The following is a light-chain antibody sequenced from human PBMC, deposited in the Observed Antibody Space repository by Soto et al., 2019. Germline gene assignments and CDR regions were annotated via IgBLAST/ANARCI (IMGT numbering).Light chain of an antibody. CDR3: QQRSDWPRT. V-gene: IGKV3-11*01. CDR2: DAS. Sequence: EIVLTQSPATLSLSPGERATLPCRASESVTSFLAWYQQKPGQAPRLLIYDASNRATGISARFSGSGSGTDFTLTISSLEPEDFAVYYCQQRSDWPRTFGQGTKVDIK. J-gene: IGKJ1*01. CDR1: ESVTSF.